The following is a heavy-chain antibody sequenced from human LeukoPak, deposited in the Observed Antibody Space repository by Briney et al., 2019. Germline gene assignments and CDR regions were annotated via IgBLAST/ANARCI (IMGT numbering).Heavy chain of an antibody. CDR3: AKGPVIRGLIPFDY. V-gene: IGHV3-74*03. CDR1: GFTFSSNW. CDR2: ISSDGSTT. Sequence: GGSLRLSCAASGFTFSSNWMHWVRQVPGKGLVWVSRISSDGSTTTYADSVKGRFTISRDNPKNTLYLHMNSLRADDTAVYYCAKGPVIRGLIPFDYWGQGTLVTVSS. D-gene: IGHD3-10*01. J-gene: IGHJ4*02.